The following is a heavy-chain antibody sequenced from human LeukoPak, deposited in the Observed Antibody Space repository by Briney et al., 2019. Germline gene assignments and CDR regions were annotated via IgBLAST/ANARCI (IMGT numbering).Heavy chain of an antibody. J-gene: IGHJ3*02. Sequence: PSETPSLTCTVSGGSISSSSYYWGWIRQPPGKGLEWIGSIYYSGSTYYNPSLKSRVTISVDTSKNQFSLKLSSVTAADTAVYYCARELSGDDAFDIWGQGTMVTVSS. D-gene: IGHD7-27*01. V-gene: IGHV4-39*02. CDR3: ARELSGDDAFDI. CDR1: GGSISSSSYY. CDR2: IYYSGST.